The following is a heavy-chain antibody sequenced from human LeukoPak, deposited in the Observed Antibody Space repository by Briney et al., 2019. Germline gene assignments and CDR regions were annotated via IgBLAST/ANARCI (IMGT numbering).Heavy chain of an antibody. D-gene: IGHD1-7*01. J-gene: IGHJ4*02. Sequence: ASVKVSCKASGYTFTSYGISWVRQAPGQGLEWMGWINPNSGGTNYAQKFQGRVTMTRDTSISTAYMELSRLRSDDTAVYYCARLDGGWLELDYWGQGTLVTVSS. V-gene: IGHV1-2*02. CDR2: INPNSGGT. CDR1: GYTFTSYG. CDR3: ARLDGGWLELDY.